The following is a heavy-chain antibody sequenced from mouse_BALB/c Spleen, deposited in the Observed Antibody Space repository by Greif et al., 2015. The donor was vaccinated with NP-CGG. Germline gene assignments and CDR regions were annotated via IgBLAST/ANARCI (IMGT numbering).Heavy chain of an antibody. D-gene: IGHD1-1*01. CDR3: ARYYGYYFDY. CDR1: GYSITSDYA. J-gene: IGHJ2*01. CDR2: ISYSGST. Sequence: EVQLQQSGPGLVKPSQSLSLTCTVTGYSITSDYAWNWIGQFPGNKLEWMGYISYSGSTSYNPSLKSRISITRDTSKNQFFLQLNSVTTEDTATYYCARYYGYYFDYWGQGTTLTVSS. V-gene: IGHV3-2*02.